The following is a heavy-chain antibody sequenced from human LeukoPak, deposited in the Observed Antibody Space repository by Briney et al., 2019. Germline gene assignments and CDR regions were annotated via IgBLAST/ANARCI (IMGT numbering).Heavy chain of an antibody. J-gene: IGHJ6*02. D-gene: IGHD6-19*01. V-gene: IGHV4-34*01. CDR1: GGSFSGYY. CDR2: INHSGST. Sequence: SETLSLTCAVYGGSFSGYYWSWIRQPPGKGLEWIGEINHSGSTNYNPSLKSRVTISVDTSKNQFSLKLSSVTAADTAVYYCARGGSSGWYVYYGMDVWGQGTTVTVSS. CDR3: ARGGSSGWYVYYGMDV.